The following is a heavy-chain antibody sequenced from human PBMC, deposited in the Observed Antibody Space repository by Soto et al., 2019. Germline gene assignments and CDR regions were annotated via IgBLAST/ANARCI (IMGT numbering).Heavy chain of an antibody. Sequence: PSETLSLTCTVSGGSISSYYWSWIRQPPGKGLEWIGYIYYSGSTNYNPSLKSRVTISVDTSKNQFSLKLSSVTAADTAVYYCARQGFYDSLNYMDVWGKGTTVTVSS. D-gene: IGHD3-3*01. V-gene: IGHV4-59*08. CDR2: IYYSGST. CDR1: GGSISSYY. J-gene: IGHJ6*03. CDR3: ARQGFYDSLNYMDV.